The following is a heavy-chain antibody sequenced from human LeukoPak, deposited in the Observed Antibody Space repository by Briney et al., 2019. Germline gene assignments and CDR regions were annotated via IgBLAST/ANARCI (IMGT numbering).Heavy chain of an antibody. CDR3: ARRRTTGLSGYMDA. J-gene: IGHJ6*03. Sequence: TSETLSLTGRVSGGPIGSYFWSGIRQPLGKGLEWIGDTFYSGSTSYNPSLESRISISVGTPKKQFSLKLTSVTTADSAVYYCARRRTTGLSGYMDAWGKGTTVTVSS. D-gene: IGHD2-2*01. V-gene: IGHV4-59*08. CDR2: TFYSGST. CDR1: GGPIGSYF.